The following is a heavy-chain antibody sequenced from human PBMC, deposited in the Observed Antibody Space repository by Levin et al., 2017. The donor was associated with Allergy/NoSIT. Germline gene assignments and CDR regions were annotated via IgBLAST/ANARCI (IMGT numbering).Heavy chain of an antibody. J-gene: IGHJ3*01. CDR2: ISHSGTT. Sequence: SETLSLTCAVSGYSITSGYYWAWIRQPPGKRLEWIGTISHSGTTSYNPSHKSRVTISADTSKNHFFLRLTSVTAADTAVFFCARGPNDYGDFDVWGQGTLVSVSS. CDR3: ARGPNDYGDFDV. CDR1: GYSITSGYY. D-gene: IGHD4-17*01. V-gene: IGHV4-38-2*01.